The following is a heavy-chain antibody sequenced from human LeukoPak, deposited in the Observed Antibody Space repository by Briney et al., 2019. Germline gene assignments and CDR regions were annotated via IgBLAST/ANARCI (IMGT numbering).Heavy chain of an antibody. CDR1: GYTFTSYG. Sequence: ASVKVSCKASGYTFTSYGITWVRQAPGQGLEWVAWISAYSGNTNYAHQKLQGRVTLTRDTSTSTAYMELTSLRSDDTAVFYCARAPQECTSTSCPLGYWGQGTLVTVSS. J-gene: IGHJ4*02. D-gene: IGHD2-2*01. CDR2: ISAYSGNT. V-gene: IGHV1-18*01. CDR3: ARAPQECTSTSCPLGY.